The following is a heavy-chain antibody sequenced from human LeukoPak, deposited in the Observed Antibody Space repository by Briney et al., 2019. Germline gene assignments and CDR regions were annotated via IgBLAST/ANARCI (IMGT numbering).Heavy chain of an antibody. CDR2: INPNSGGT. Sequence: GASVKVSCKASGYTFTGYYMHWVRQAPGQGLEWMGWINPNSGGTNYAQKFQGRVTMTRDTSISTAYMELSRLRSDDTAVYYCATTHIVATINEYFDYWGQGTLVTVSS. CDR3: ATTHIVATINEYFDY. CDR1: GYTFTGYY. J-gene: IGHJ4*02. V-gene: IGHV1-2*02. D-gene: IGHD5-12*01.